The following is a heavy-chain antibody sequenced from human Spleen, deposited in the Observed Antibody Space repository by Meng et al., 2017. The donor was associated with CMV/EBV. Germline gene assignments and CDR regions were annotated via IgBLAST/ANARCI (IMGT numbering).Heavy chain of an antibody. D-gene: IGHD3-3*01. CDR2: ISPNKGNT. Sequence: ASVKVSCKASGYTITSYGISWVRQAPGQGLEWMGWISPNKGNTNYAQKFHGRVTMTTNTSTSTAYMELRSLRSDDTAVYYCARDRPNYDFWSGYYTLYYYYGMDVWGQGTTVTVSS. J-gene: IGHJ6*02. V-gene: IGHV1-18*01. CDR3: ARDRPNYDFWSGYYTLYYYYGMDV. CDR1: GYTITSYG.